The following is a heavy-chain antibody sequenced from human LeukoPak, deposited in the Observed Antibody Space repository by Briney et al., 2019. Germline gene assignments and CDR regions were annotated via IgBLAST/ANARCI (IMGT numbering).Heavy chain of an antibody. D-gene: IGHD6-13*01. V-gene: IGHV3-33*01. Sequence: PGGSLRLSCAASGFSFTTYGMHWVRQAPGKGLEWVAVIWNDGINKYYGDSVKGRFTVSRDNSKNTLYLQLNSLRAEDSSVYFCARGVSSSWEDHHYMDVSGKGTTATVSS. J-gene: IGHJ6*03. CDR1: GFSFTTYG. CDR3: ARGVSSSWEDHHYMDV. CDR2: IWNDGINK.